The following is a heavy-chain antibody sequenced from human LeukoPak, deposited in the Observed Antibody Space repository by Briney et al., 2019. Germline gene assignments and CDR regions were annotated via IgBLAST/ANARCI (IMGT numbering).Heavy chain of an antibody. CDR1: GFIFSNYT. Sequence: PGRSLRLSCAASGFIFSNYTMHWVRQAPGKGLEWVAVISYDGSNKYYGDSVKGRFTISRDNSKNALYLQMNSLRAEDTAVYYCDYWGQGTLVTVSS. J-gene: IGHJ4*02. CDR3: DY. CDR2: ISYDGSNK. V-gene: IGHV3-30-3*01.